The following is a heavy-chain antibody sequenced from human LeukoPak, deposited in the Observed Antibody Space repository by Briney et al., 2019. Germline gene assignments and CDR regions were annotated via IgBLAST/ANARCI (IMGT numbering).Heavy chain of an antibody. CDR1: GFTFSSYE. J-gene: IGHJ4*02. Sequence: GGSLRLSCGASGFTFSSYEMNWVRQAPGKGLEWVSYISSGGSAIFYADSVKGRFTISRDNAKNSLYLQMNSLRAEDTAVYYRARNDYSSSSYFYWGQGTLVTVSS. CDR3: ARNDYSSSSYFY. V-gene: IGHV3-48*03. D-gene: IGHD6-6*01. CDR2: ISSGGSAI.